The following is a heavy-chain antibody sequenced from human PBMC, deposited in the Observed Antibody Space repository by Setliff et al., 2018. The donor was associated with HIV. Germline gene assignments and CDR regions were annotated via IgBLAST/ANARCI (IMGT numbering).Heavy chain of an antibody. Sequence: PSETLSLTCAVYGGSFSGSFWSWIRQPPGKGLEWIGEINHSGETNYSPPLKSRVSMSVDTSKNQFSLKLSAVTSADTAVYYCVRRADRHRLLRSGVAGTLDSWGQGTLVTVSS. V-gene: IGHV4-34*01. CDR3: VRRADRHRLLRSGVAGTLDS. CDR1: GGSFSGSF. CDR2: INHSGET. J-gene: IGHJ4*02. D-gene: IGHD6-19*01.